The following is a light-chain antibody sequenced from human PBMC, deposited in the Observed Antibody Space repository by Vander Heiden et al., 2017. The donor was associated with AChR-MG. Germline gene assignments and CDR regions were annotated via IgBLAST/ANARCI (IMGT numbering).Light chain of an antibody. CDR3: SSYTSSSL. CDR1: SSDVGGYNY. J-gene: IGLJ2*01. Sequence: QSALTQPASVSGPPGQSITISCTGTSSDVGGYNYVSWYQQHPGKAPKLMIYDVSKRPSGVSNRFSGSKSGNTASLTISGLQAEDEADYYCSSYTSSSLFGGGTKLTVL. V-gene: IGLV2-14*01. CDR2: DVS.